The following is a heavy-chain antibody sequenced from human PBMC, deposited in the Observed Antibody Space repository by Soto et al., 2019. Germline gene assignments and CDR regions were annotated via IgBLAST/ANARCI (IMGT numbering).Heavy chain of an antibody. CDR3: AREVEMAINGHYFDY. CDR2: IYYSGST. V-gene: IGHV4-31*03. CDR1: GGSISSGGYY. D-gene: IGHD1-20*01. Sequence: PSETLSLTCTVSGGSISSGGYYWSWIRQHPGKGLEWIGYIYYSGSTYYNPSLKSRVTISVDTSKNQFSLKLSSVTAADTAVHYCAREVEMAINGHYFDYWGQGTLVTVSS. J-gene: IGHJ4*02.